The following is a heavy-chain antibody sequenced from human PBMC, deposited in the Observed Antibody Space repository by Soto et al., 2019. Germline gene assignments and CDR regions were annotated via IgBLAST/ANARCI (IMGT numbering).Heavy chain of an antibody. CDR2: INSDGSDS. CDR3: VRDDPGLGMDY. J-gene: IGHJ4*02. V-gene: IGHV3-74*01. D-gene: IGHD1-26*01. Sequence: GGSLRLSCAASGFTFNNYWMSWVCQAPGKGLVWVSHINSDGSDSTHADSVKGRFTISRDNAKNTLYLQMNSLRAEDTAVYFCVRDDPGLGMDYWGLGTLVTVSS. CDR1: GFTFNNYW.